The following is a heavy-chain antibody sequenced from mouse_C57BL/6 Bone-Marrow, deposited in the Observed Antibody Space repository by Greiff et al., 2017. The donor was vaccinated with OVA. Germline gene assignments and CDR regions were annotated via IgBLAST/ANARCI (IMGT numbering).Heavy chain of an antibody. D-gene: IGHD1-1*01. Sequence: QVQLQQPGAELVKPGASVKLSCKASGYTFTSYWMHWVKQSPGQGLEWIGLIHPNSGSTNYNEKFKSKVTLTVDKSSSTAYMQLSSLTSEDSAVYYCAIQGSSYGYFDVWGTGTTVTVSS. J-gene: IGHJ1*03. CDR2: IHPNSGST. V-gene: IGHV1-64*01. CDR3: AIQGSSYGYFDV. CDR1: GYTFTSYW.